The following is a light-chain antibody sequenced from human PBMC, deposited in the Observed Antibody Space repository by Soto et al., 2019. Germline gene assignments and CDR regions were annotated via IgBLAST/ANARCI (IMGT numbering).Light chain of an antibody. J-gene: IGLJ2*01. CDR1: SSNIGAGYD. V-gene: IGLV1-40*01. CDR2: GNN. CDR3: QSYDSSLRGLV. Sequence: QSVLTQPPSVSGAPGQRVTISCTGSSSNIGAGYDVHWYQQLPGTAPKLLMYGNNIRPAGVPDRFSDSKSGTSASLAIPGLQAEDEAAYFCQSYDSSLRGLVFGGGTKVTVL.